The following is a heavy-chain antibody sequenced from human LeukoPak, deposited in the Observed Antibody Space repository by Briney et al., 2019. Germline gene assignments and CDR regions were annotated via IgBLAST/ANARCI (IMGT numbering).Heavy chain of an antibody. V-gene: IGHV4-39*07. CDR3: ARAAQHYYYGMDV. J-gene: IGHJ6*02. CDR1: GGSISSSSYY. CDR2: IYYSGST. Sequence: SETLSLTCTVSGGSISSSSYYWGWIRQPPGKGLEWIGSIYYSGSTYYNPSLKSRVTISVDTSKNHFSLTLTSVTAADTAVYYCARAAQHYYYGMDVWGHGTTVTVSS.